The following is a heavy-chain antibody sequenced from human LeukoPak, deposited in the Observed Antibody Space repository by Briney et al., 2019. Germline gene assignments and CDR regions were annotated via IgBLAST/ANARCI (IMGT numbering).Heavy chain of an antibody. Sequence: PSETLSLTCTVSGASVTSASDYWSWVRQPAGKGLEWIGRIYSSGSTNDNPSLKSRVTISLDTSKNQFSLKLTSVTAADTAVYYCARTGGSNPYYYYYYYMDVWGKGTTVTVSS. CDR1: GASVTSASDY. CDR3: ARTGGSNPYYYYYYYMDV. D-gene: IGHD7-27*01. J-gene: IGHJ6*03. CDR2: IYSSGST. V-gene: IGHV4-61*02.